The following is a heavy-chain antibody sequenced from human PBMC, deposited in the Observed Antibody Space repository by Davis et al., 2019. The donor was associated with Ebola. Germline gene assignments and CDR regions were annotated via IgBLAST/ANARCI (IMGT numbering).Heavy chain of an antibody. Sequence: AASVKVSCKASGYTFTNYDISWVRQAPGQGLEWMGRIIPILGIANYAQEFQGRVTITADKSTSTAYMELSSLRSEDTAVYYCVRVGAVGRIVDYWGQGTLVTVSS. V-gene: IGHV1-69*04. CDR1: GYTFTNYD. J-gene: IGHJ4*02. D-gene: IGHD1-26*01. CDR3: VRVGAVGRIVDY. CDR2: IIPILGIA.